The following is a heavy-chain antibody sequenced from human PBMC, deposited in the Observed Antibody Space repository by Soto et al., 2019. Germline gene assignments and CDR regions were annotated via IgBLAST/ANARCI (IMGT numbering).Heavy chain of an antibody. Sequence: LSLTRSVSDGSVNSGNYYWSWIRQPPGKGLEWIGHIYYIGTTDYNPSLKSRVTISVDTSKNQFSLKVTSVTAADTAVYFCAREEKQLSRYGGDFDYWGQGILVTVSS. CDR3: AREEKQLSRYGGDFDY. V-gene: IGHV4-61*01. CDR2: IYYIGTT. J-gene: IGHJ4*02. CDR1: DGSVNSGNYY. D-gene: IGHD3-16*01.